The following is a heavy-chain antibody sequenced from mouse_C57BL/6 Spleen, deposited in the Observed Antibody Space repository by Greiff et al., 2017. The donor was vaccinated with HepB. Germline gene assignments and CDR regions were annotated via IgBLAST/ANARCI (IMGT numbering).Heavy chain of an antibody. V-gene: IGHV1-22*01. D-gene: IGHD2-2*01. J-gene: IGHJ3*01. CDR1: GYTFTDYN. CDR2: INPNNGGT. CDR3: ARNPISIYYGYDGFAY. Sequence: EVQLQQSGPELVKPGASVKMSCKASGYTFTDYNMHCVKQSHGKSLEWIGYINPNNGGTSYNQKFKGKATLTVNKSSSTAYMELRSLTSEDSAVYYCARNPISIYYGYDGFAYWGQGTLVTVSA.